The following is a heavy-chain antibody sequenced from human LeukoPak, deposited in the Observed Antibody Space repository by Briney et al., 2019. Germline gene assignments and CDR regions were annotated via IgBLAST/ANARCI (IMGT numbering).Heavy chain of an antibody. CDR3: ANDRFTTVTTGVDY. J-gene: IGHJ4*02. D-gene: IGHD4-17*01. Sequence: PGGSLRLSCAASGFTFSSYAMSWVRQAPGKGLEWVSSISGSGGSTYYADSVKGRFTISRDNSKNTLYLQMSRLRAEDTAVYNCANDRFTTVTTGVDYWGQGTLVTVSS. V-gene: IGHV3-23*01. CDR1: GFTFSSYA. CDR2: ISGSGGST.